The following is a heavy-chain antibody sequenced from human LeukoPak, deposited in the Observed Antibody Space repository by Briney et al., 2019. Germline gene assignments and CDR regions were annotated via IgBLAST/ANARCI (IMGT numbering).Heavy chain of an antibody. J-gene: IGHJ4*02. CDR2: IIPILGIA. V-gene: IGHV1-69*04. CDR3: ASITIFGVVIIN. Sequence: ASVKVSCKASGGTFSSYAISWVRQAPGQGLEWMGRIIPILGIANYAQKFQGRVTMTRNTSISTAYMELSSLRSEDTAVYYCASITIFGVVIINWGQGTLVTVSS. D-gene: IGHD3-3*01. CDR1: GGTFSSYA.